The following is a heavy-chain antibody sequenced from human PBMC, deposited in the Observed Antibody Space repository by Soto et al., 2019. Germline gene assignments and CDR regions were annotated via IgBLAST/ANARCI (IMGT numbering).Heavy chain of an antibody. CDR3: ARAPSRYPIAAITPFDY. CDR1: GYSFTSYW. V-gene: IGHV5-51*01. CDR2: IYPGASDT. D-gene: IGHD6-6*01. Sequence: GESLKISCNGSGYSFTSYWIGWIRQMPRKGLEWMGIIYPGASDTRYSQSFQGQVTISADKSISTAYLQWSSLKASDTAMYYCARAPSRYPIAAITPFDYWGQGTLVTVSS. J-gene: IGHJ4*02.